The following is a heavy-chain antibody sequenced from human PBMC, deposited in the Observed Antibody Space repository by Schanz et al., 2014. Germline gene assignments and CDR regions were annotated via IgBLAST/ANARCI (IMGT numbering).Heavy chain of an antibody. CDR1: GFTVSSNY. Sequence: EVQLVESGGGLVQPGGSLRLSCVASGFTVSSNYMSWVRQAPGKGLEWVSVIYSDGRTYYGDSVKGRFTISRDNSKNMLYLQMNSLRDEDTAMYYCAKRCSSTSCSHGAFDIWGRGTMVTVSS. J-gene: IGHJ3*02. CDR3: AKRCSSTSCSHGAFDI. D-gene: IGHD2-2*01. CDR2: IYSDGRT. V-gene: IGHV3-53*01.